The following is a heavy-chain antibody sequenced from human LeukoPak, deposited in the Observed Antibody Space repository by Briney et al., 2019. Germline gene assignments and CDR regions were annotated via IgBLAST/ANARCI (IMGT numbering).Heavy chain of an antibody. V-gene: IGHV3-30*04. CDR3: ARQVSRGSLDY. CDR1: GFTFSSYA. J-gene: IGHJ4*02. Sequence: GGSLRLSCAASGFTFSSYAMHWVRQAPGKGLEWVAVISYDGSNKYYADSVKGRFTISRDNSKNTLYLQMNSLRAEDTAVYYCARQVSRGSLDYWGQGTLVTVSS. CDR2: ISYDGSNK. D-gene: IGHD3-10*01.